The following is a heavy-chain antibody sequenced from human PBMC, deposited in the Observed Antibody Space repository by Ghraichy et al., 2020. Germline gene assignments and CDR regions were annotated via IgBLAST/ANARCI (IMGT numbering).Heavy chain of an antibody. CDR2: IEYNGRT. CDR1: GGSIRNFY. J-gene: IGHJ5*02. V-gene: IGHV4-59*01. D-gene: IGHD2-21*01. Sequence: SETLSLTCNVSGGSIRNFYWNWIRQSPGRGLEWIGNIEYNGRTSFSPSLESRVTISLSTSKNEFSLTLTSVTAADTATYYCARDVVGSSGGWFDPWGQGILVTVSS. CDR3: ARDVVGSSGGWFDP.